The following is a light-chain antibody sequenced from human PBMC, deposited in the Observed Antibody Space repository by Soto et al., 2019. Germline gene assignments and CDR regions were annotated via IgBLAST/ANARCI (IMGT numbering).Light chain of an antibody. CDR2: DVS. Sequence: QSALTQPASVSGSPGQSITISCTGTNSDVGRYNYVSWYQQVPGKAPKLIIYDVSNRPSGVSDRFSGSKSGNTASLTISGLQAEDEADYFCSSYTNNNFLILFGGGTQLTVL. CDR3: SSYTNNNFLIL. V-gene: IGLV2-14*03. J-gene: IGLJ7*01. CDR1: NSDVGRYNY.